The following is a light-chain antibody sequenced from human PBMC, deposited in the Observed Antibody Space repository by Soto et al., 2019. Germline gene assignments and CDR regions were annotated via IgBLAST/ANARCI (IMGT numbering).Light chain of an antibody. Sequence: QSILTQPPSASGTPGQRVTISCSGSSSNIGSNTVTWYQQLPGTAPKLLIYSNNQRPSGVPDRLSGSKSGTSASLAISGRQSEDGADYYCAAWDDSLKGYVFGTGTKLTVL. CDR3: AAWDDSLKGYV. V-gene: IGLV1-44*01. J-gene: IGLJ1*01. CDR2: SNN. CDR1: SSNIGSNT.